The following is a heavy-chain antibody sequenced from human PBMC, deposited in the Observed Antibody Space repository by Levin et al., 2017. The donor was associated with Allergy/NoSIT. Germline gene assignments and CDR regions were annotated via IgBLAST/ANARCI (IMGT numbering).Heavy chain of an antibody. J-gene: IGHJ4*02. V-gene: IGHV4-34*01. CDR1: GGSFSGYY. CDR3: ARAPNDYVWGSYRRHFNFDY. D-gene: IGHD3-16*02. CDR2: INHSGST. Sequence: SETLSLTCAVYGGSFSGYYWSWIRQPPGKGLEWIGEINHSGSTNYNPSLKSRVTISVDTSKNQFSLKLSSVTAADTAVYYCARAPNDYVWGSYRRHFNFDYWGQGTLVTVSS.